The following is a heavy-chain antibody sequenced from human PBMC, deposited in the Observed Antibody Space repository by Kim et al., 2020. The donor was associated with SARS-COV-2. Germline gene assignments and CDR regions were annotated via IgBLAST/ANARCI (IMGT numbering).Heavy chain of an antibody. V-gene: IGHV4-39*01. CDR3: AGQGRGSRPVGAYYYYGMDV. D-gene: IGHD6-13*01. CDR2: IYYSGST. CDR1: GGSISSSSYY. J-gene: IGHJ6*02. Sequence: SETLSLTCTVSGGSISSSSYYWGWIRQPPGKGLEWIGSIYYSGSTYYNPSLKSRVTISVDTSKNQFSLKLSSVTAADTAVYYCAGQGRGSRPVGAYYYYGMDVWGQGTTVTVSS.